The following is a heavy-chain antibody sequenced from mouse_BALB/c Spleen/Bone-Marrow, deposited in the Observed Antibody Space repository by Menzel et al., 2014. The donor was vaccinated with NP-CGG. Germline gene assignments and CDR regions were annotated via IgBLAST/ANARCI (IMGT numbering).Heavy chain of an antibody. V-gene: IGHV5-9*02. CDR1: GFAFSSYD. J-gene: IGHJ1*01. CDR2: ISSGGSYT. CDR3: ARQGNWDGYFDV. D-gene: IGHD4-1*01. Sequence: EVKLVESGGGLVKPGGSLKLSCAASGFAFSSYDMSWVRQTPEKRLEWVATISSGGSYTYYPDSVKGRFTISRDNARNTLYLQMSSPRSEDTALYYCARQGNWDGYFDVWGAGTTVTVSS.